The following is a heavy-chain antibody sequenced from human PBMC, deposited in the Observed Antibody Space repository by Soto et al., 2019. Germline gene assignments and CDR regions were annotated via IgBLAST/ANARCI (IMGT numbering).Heavy chain of an antibody. CDR2: ISSSSSYI. J-gene: IGHJ3*02. D-gene: IGHD1-1*01. CDR1: GFSFSSHS. Sequence: DVQLVESGGGLVKPGGSLRLSCAASGFSFSSHSMNWVRQAPGKGLEWVSSISSSSSYIYYADSMEGRFTISRDNAKNSLYLQMNSLRAEDTADYYCARGYRGVPSQYEVNYAFDIWGQGTMVIVSS. V-gene: IGHV3-21*01. CDR3: ARGYRGVPSQYEVNYAFDI.